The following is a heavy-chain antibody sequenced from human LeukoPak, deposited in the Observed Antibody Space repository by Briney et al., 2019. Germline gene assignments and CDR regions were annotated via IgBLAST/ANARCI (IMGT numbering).Heavy chain of an antibody. J-gene: IGHJ3*02. Sequence: SQTLSLTCTVSGGSISSGGYYWSWIRQPPGKGLEWIGYIYQSGSTHYNPSLKSRVTISVDRSKNQFSLKQNSVTAADTAVYYCARSFVGEYCTNSVCSRGAFDIWGQGTMVTVSS. D-gene: IGHD2-8*01. CDR1: GGSISSGGYY. V-gene: IGHV4-30-2*01. CDR2: IYQSGST. CDR3: ARSFVGEYCTNSVCSRGAFDI.